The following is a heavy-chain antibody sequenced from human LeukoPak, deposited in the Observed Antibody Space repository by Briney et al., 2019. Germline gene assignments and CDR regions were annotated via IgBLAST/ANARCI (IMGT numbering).Heavy chain of an antibody. V-gene: IGHV3-30*18. CDR2: ISYDGHNE. CDR1: GFTFSGYG. CDR3: AKGVGYGGMDV. D-gene: IGHD5-12*01. Sequence: GKSLRLSCAASGFTFSGYGMHWVRQAPGKGLEWVAVISYDGHNEYYGDSVKGRFTISRDNSENTVSLQMDSLRAEDTGIYYCAKGVGYGGMDVWGQGTTVTVSS. J-gene: IGHJ6*02.